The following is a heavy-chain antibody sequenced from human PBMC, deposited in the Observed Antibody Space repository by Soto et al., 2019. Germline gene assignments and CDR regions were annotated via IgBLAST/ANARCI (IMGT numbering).Heavy chain of an antibody. D-gene: IGHD3-22*01. V-gene: IGHV4-31*03. CDR1: GGSISSGGYY. J-gene: IGHJ6*02. CDR2: FYNSGST. CDR3: AREGVEYYCDSSGFGYYGMDV. Sequence: SETLSLTCTVSGGSISSGGYYWSWIRQYPGKGLEWIGYFYNSGSTYYNPSLKSRVIISADTSKNQFSLKLRSVTAADTAVYYCAREGVEYYCDSSGFGYYGMDVWGQGTTVTVSS.